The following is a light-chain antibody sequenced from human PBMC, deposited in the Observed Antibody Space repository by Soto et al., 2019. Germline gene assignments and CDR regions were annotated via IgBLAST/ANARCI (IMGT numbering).Light chain of an antibody. Sequence: DIQMTQSPSSLSASVGDRVTITCRASQTISTYLNWYQQKPGKVPELLIYAASSLQSGVPPRFSGSGSGTDFTLTIGSLQPEDFATYYCQQSYSIPLTFGGGTKVEIK. CDR1: QTISTY. CDR2: AAS. J-gene: IGKJ4*01. V-gene: IGKV1-39*01. CDR3: QQSYSIPLT.